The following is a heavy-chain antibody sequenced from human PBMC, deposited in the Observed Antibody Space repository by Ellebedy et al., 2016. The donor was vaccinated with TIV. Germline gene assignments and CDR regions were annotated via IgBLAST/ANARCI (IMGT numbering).Heavy chain of an antibody. CDR3: ARDPALPRGRFDT. Sequence: MPSETLSLTCTVSGGSISNSDYYWNWIRQPPGKGLEWIGSIYYSGSAYYNPSLKIRFTVSVDTSKNQFPLNLSSVTAADTAVYYCARDPALPRGRFDTWGQGTLVTVSS. CDR2: IYYSGSA. J-gene: IGHJ5*02. V-gene: IGHV4-39*06. CDR1: GGSISNSDYY.